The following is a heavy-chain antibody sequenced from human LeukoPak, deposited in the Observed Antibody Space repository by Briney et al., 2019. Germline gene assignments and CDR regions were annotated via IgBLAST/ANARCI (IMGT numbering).Heavy chain of an antibody. Sequence: PGGSLRLSCAASGFTFSSYAMSWVRQAPGKGLEWVAVISYDGSNKYYADSVKGRFTISRDNSKNTLYLQMNSLRAEDTAVYYCAKDPYDFWSGYGMDVWGQGTTVTVSS. V-gene: IGHV3-30*18. CDR1: GFTFSSYA. J-gene: IGHJ6*02. CDR3: AKDPYDFWSGYGMDV. D-gene: IGHD3-3*01. CDR2: ISYDGSNK.